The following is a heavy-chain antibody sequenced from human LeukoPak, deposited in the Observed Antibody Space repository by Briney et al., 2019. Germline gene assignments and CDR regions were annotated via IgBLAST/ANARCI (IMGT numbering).Heavy chain of an antibody. CDR2: ISYDGSNK. Sequence: PGGSLRLSCAASGFTFSSYAMHWVRQAPGKGLEWVAVISYDGSNKYYADSVKGRFTISRDSAKNTLYMQMNSLRAEDTAVYYCARVLIGGGRSFDYWGQGTLVTVSS. CDR1: GFTFSSYA. J-gene: IGHJ4*02. V-gene: IGHV3-30-3*01. CDR3: ARVLIGGGRSFDY. D-gene: IGHD2-15*01.